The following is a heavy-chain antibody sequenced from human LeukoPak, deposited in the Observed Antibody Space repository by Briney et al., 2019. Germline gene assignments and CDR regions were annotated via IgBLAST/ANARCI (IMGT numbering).Heavy chain of an antibody. D-gene: IGHD2-15*01. CDR1: GFTFSSYS. J-gene: IGHJ4*02. V-gene: IGHV3-21*01. Sequence: PGGSLRLSCAASGFTFSSYSMNWVRQAPGKGLEWVSSISSSSSYIYYADSVKGRFTISRDNAKNSLYLQMNSLRAEDTAVYYCARDPVEDNSGGSYVYDYWGQGTLVTVSS. CDR2: ISSSSSYI. CDR3: ARDPVEDNSGGSYVYDY.